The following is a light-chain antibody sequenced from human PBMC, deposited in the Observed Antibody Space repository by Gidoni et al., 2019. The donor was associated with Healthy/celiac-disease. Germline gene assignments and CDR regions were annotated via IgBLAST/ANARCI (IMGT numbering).Light chain of an antibody. CDR1: QSLLHSNGYNY. J-gene: IGKJ3*01. CDR2: LGS. CDR3: MQALQTPRT. V-gene: IGKV2-28*01. Sequence: DIVMTQFPLSLPVTPGEPASISCRSSQSLLHSNGYNYLDWYLQKPGQSPQLLIYLGSNRASGVPDRFSGSGSGTDFTLKISKVEAEDVGVYYCMQALQTPRTFGPGPKWRSN.